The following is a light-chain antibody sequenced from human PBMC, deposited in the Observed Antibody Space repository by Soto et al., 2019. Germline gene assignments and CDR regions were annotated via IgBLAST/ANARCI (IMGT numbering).Light chain of an antibody. CDR3: QQRSNWPSVT. CDR1: QSITNS. Sequence: ESVFTQSPATLSLSPGDRATLSCRASQSITNSLAWYRHQPGQPPRLLIYDASKRATGIPARFIGSGSGTHFTLTISSLEPEDFGLYYCQQRSNWPSVTFGGGTKVDIK. CDR2: DAS. V-gene: IGKV3-11*01. J-gene: IGKJ4*01.